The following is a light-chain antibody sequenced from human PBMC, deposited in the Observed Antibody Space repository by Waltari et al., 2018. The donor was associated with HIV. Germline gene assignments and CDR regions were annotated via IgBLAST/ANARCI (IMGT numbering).Light chain of an antibody. V-gene: IGKV1-5*03. CDR1: QTISTW. CDR2: KAS. J-gene: IGKJ2*01. CDR3: QQYDSFPST. Sequence: DIQMTQSPSIVSASLGDRVTITCRASQTISTWLAWYQQRPRKAPDLLIYKASTLEGGVPSRFSGSGSGTEFTLSISNLQSNDSATYYCQQYDSFPSTFGQGTKLEI.